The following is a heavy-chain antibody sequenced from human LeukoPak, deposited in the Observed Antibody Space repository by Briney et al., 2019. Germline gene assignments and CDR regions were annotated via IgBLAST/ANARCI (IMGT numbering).Heavy chain of an antibody. CDR2: IYTSGST. J-gene: IGHJ3*02. Sequence: PSETLSLTCTVSGGSISSYYWSWIRQPAGKGLEWIGRIYTSGSTNYNPSLKSRVTMSVDTSKNQFSLKLSSVTAADTAVYYCAREYVYSYGFPRGDAFDIWGQGTMVTVSS. CDR1: GGSISSYY. D-gene: IGHD5-18*01. CDR3: AREYVYSYGFPRGDAFDI. V-gene: IGHV4-4*07.